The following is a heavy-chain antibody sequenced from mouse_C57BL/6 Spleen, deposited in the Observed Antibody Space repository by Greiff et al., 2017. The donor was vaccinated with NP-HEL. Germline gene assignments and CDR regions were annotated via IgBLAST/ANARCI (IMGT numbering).Heavy chain of an antibody. CDR1: GYTFTSYD. CDR3: ARGAYYSNPYYAMDY. Sequence: QVQLQQSGPELVKPGASVKLSCKASGYTFTSYDINWVKQRPGQGLEWIGWIYPRDGSTKYNEKFKGKATLTVDTSSSTAYMELHSLTSEDSAVYFCARGAYYSNPYYAMDYWGQGTSVTVSS. D-gene: IGHD2-5*01. V-gene: IGHV1-85*01. CDR2: IYPRDGST. J-gene: IGHJ4*01.